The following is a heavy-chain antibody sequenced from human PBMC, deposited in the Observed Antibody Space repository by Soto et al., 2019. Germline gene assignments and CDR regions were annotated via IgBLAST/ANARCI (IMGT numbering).Heavy chain of an antibody. D-gene: IGHD2-21*02. CDR1: GYSFTSYG. CDR2: ISAYNGNT. J-gene: IGHJ6*02. V-gene: IGHV1-18*01. CDR3: ASSYCGGDCSVLYYYYGMDV. Sequence: ASVKVSCKASGYSFTSYGISWVRQAPGQGLEWMGWISAYNGNTKYAQKLQGRVTMTTDTSTSTAYMELRSLRSDDTAVYYCASSYCGGDCSVLYYYYGMDVWGQGTTVTVSS.